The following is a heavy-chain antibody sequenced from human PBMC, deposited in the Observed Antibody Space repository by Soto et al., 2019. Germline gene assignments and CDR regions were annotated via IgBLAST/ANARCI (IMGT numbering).Heavy chain of an antibody. CDR2: ISWNSGRI. J-gene: IGHJ1*01. CDR1: GFTFDDYA. V-gene: IGHV3-9*01. CDR3: AKGRISGWYNAEYFQH. D-gene: IGHD6-19*01. Sequence: EVQLVESGGGLVQPGRSLRLSCAASGFTFDDYAMHWVRQAPGKGLEWVSGISWNSGRIGYADSVKGRFTISRDNAKNSLYLQMNSLRAEDTALYYCAKGRISGWYNAEYFQHWGQGTLVTVSS.